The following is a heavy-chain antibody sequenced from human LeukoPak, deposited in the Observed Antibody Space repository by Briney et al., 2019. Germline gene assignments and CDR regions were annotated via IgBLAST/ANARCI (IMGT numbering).Heavy chain of an antibody. Sequence: GGSLRLSCAASGFTFSSNGMHWVRQAPGKGLEWVAVIWYDGSNKYYADSVKGRFTISRDNSKNTLYLQMNSLRAEDTAVYYCARAARYSGSYADYFDYWGQGTLVTVSS. J-gene: IGHJ4*02. D-gene: IGHD1-26*01. CDR3: ARAARYSGSYADYFDY. CDR2: IWYDGSNK. V-gene: IGHV3-33*01. CDR1: GFTFSSNG.